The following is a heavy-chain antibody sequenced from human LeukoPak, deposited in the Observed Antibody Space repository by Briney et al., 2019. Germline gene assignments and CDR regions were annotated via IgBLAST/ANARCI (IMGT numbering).Heavy chain of an antibody. CDR2: ISSSSSYI. D-gene: IGHD6-13*01. V-gene: IGHV3-21*01. CDR1: GFTFSSYS. J-gene: IGHJ4*02. CDR3: ARAPSSSYDY. Sequence: PGGSLRLSCAASGFTFSSYSMNWVRQAPGQGLEWVSSISSSSSYIYYADSVKGRFTISRDNAKNSLYLQMNSLRAEDTAMYYCARAPSSSYDYWGQGTLVTVSS.